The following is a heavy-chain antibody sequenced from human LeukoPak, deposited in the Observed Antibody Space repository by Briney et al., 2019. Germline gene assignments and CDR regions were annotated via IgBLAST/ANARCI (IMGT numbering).Heavy chain of an antibody. D-gene: IGHD3-22*01. J-gene: IGHJ5*02. CDR2: IYYSGST. CDR3: ARTIRGSGYFNWFDP. Sequence: SETLSLTCTVSGGSISSSNYYWGWIRQPPGKGLEWIGSIYYSGSTNYNPSLKSRVTISVDTSKNQFSLKLSSVTAADTAVYYCARTIRGSGYFNWFDPWGQGTLVTVSS. V-gene: IGHV4-39*07. CDR1: GGSISSSNYY.